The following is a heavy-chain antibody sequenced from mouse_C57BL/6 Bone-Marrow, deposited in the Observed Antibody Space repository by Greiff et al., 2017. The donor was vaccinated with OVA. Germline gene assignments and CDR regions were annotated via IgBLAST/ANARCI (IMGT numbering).Heavy chain of an antibody. D-gene: IGHD1-1*01. CDR2: IYPRDGST. V-gene: IGHV1-78*01. CDR1: GYTFTDHT. CDR3: ARTHYYGSLAWFAY. J-gene: IGHJ3*01. Sequence: QLQESDAELVKPGASVKISCKVSGYTFTDHTIHWMKQRPEQGLEWIGYIYPRDGSTKYNEKFKGKATLTADKSSSTAYMQLNSLTSEDSAVYFCARTHYYGSLAWFAYWGQGTLVTVSA.